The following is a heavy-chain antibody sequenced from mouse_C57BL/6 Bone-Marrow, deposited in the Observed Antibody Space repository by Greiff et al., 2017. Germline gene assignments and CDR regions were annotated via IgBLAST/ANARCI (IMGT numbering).Heavy chain of an antibody. J-gene: IGHJ4*01. CDR1: GYTFTSYW. Sequence: QVQLQQPGAELVKPGASVKMSCKASGYTFTSYWITWVKQRPGQGLEWIGDIYPGSGSTNYNEKFKSKATLTVDTSSSTAYMQLSSLTSEDSAVYFCARNSGWLQDYYAMDYWGQGTSVTVSS. D-gene: IGHD2-3*01. V-gene: IGHV1-55*01. CDR3: ARNSGWLQDYYAMDY. CDR2: IYPGSGST.